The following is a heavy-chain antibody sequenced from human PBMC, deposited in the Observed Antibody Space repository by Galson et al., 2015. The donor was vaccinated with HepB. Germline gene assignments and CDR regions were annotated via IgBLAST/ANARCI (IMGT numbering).Heavy chain of an antibody. CDR3: LRGKNSSGRDY. V-gene: IGHV4-38-2*02. CDR1: GYSISSGYY. J-gene: IGHJ4*02. Sequence: QVQLQESGPGLVKPSETLSLTCSVSGYSISSGYYWGWIRQPPGKGLEWIGSIFHAGDSYYNPSLQSRLTISVDTSKNQFSLKLTSVTAADTAIYYCLRGKNSSGRDYWGQGILVTVSS. D-gene: IGHD6-19*01. CDR2: IFHAGDS.